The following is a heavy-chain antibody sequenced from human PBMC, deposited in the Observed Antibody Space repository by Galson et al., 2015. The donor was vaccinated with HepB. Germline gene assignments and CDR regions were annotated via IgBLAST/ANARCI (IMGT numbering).Heavy chain of an antibody. Sequence: SVKVSCKASGYTFTSYAMHWVRQAPGQRLEWMGWINAGNGNTKYSQKFQGRVTITRDTSASTAYMELSSLRSEDTAVYYCARAYYDFWSGYSYTGNWFDPWGQGTLVTVSS. V-gene: IGHV1-3*01. CDR3: ARAYYDFWSGYSYTGNWFDP. CDR1: GYTFTSYA. CDR2: INAGNGNT. J-gene: IGHJ5*02. D-gene: IGHD3-3*01.